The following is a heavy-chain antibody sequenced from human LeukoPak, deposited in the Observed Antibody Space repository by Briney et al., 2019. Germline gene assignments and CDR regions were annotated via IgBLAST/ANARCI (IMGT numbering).Heavy chain of an antibody. CDR1: ADTLSSGGHY. Sequence: PSQTLCLTCTVSADTLSSGGHYWAWIRQVPGKGPESISFIHHSGSSRHNPSLRDRVAISVDASRKQFALRLSSVTAADTAIYYCARGGNRFGGFYFDYWGQGIQVIVSS. J-gene: IGHJ4*02. CDR2: IHHSGSS. D-gene: IGHD3-10*01. CDR3: ARGGNRFGGFYFDY. V-gene: IGHV4-31*03.